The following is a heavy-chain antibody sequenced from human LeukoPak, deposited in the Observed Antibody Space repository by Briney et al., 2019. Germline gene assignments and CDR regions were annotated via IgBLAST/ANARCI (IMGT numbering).Heavy chain of an antibody. CDR3: AKKPTPRIVGAHYYFDY. CDR2: IYSGGST. Sequence: GGSLRLSCAASGFTVSSNYMSWVRQAPGKGLEWVSVIYSGGSTYYADSVKGRFTISRDNSKNTLYLQMNSLRAEDTAIYYCAKKPTPRIVGAHYYFDYWGQGTLVTVSS. V-gene: IGHV3-53*01. J-gene: IGHJ4*02. D-gene: IGHD1-26*01. CDR1: GFTVSSNY.